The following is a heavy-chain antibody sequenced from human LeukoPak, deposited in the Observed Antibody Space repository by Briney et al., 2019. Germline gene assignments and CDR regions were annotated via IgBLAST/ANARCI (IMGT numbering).Heavy chain of an antibody. CDR2: IYTSGST. D-gene: IGHD3-9*01. J-gene: IGHJ4*02. Sequence: PSETLSLTCTVSGGSISSYYWSWIRQPAGKGLEWIGRIYTSGSTNYNPSLKSRVTISVDTSKNQFSLKLSSVTAADTAVYYCARHHNILTGYPLDYWGQGTLVTVSS. V-gene: IGHV4-4*07. CDR3: ARHHNILTGYPLDY. CDR1: GGSISSYY.